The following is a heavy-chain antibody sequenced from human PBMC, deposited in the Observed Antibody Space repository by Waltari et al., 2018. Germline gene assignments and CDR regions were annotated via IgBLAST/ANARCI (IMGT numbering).Heavy chain of an antibody. CDR2: MSYDGSSK. V-gene: IGHV3-30*01. CDR3: AREDICRSTTCYTLDY. CDR1: GFTFSSYP. D-gene: IGHD2-2*02. Sequence: QVQMVESGGGVVQPGRSLRLSCAASGFTFSSYPIPWVRQAPGKGLEWVALMSYDGSSKYYADSVKGRFTVSRDNSKNTVYLQLNSLRVEDTAVYYCAREDICRSTTCYTLDYWGLGTLVTVSS. J-gene: IGHJ4*02.